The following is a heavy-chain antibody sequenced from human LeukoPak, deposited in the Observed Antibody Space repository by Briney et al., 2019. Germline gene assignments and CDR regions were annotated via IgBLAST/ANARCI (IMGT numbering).Heavy chain of an antibody. J-gene: IGHJ4*02. CDR3: ARGVAAGYDY. V-gene: IGHV1-8*02. D-gene: IGHD6-13*01. Sequence: GSSVKVSCKASGGTFSSYAISWVRQATGQGLEWMGWMSPNSGDTGFAQKFQGRVTMTRDTSITTAYMELSSLRSDDTAIYYCARGVAAGYDYWGQGTLVTVSS. CDR1: GGTFSSYA. CDR2: MSPNSGDT.